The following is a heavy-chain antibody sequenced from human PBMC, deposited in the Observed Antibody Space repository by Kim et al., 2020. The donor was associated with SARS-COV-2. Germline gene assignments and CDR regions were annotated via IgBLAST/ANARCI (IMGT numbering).Heavy chain of an antibody. CDR3: AKGGGNFGWGGLNY. J-gene: IGHJ4*01. Sequence: ADSVKGRFTISRDNPKNMLDLQMNSLRPEDAAVYYCAKGGGNFGWGGLNYGGHGTLVTVSS. D-gene: IGHD3-9*01. V-gene: IGHV3-30*02.